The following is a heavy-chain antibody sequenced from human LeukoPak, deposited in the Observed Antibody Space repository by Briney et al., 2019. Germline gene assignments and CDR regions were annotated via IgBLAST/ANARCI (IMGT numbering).Heavy chain of an antibody. CDR1: GGSFSGYY. J-gene: IGHJ4*02. CDR3: ARDVAHSRYLDWLSYFDY. V-gene: IGHV4-34*01. Sequence: SETLSLTCAVYGGSFSGYYWSRIRQPPGKGLEWIGEINHSGSTNYNPSLKSRVTISVDTSNNQFSLKLSSVTAADTAVYYCARDVAHSRYLDWLSYFDYWGQGTLVTVSS. D-gene: IGHD3-9*01. CDR2: INHSGST.